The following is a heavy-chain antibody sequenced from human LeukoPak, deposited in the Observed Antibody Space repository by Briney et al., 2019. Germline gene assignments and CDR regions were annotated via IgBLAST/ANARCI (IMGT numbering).Heavy chain of an antibody. CDR2: IYYSGST. D-gene: IGHD2-15*01. CDR3: ARDSCSGGSCSIDY. Sequence: SETLSLACTVSGGPISSGGYYWSWIRQHPGKGLEWIGYIYYSGSTYYNPSLKSRVTISVDTSKNQFSLKLSSVTAADTAVYYCARDSCSGGSCSIDYWGQGTLVTVSS. CDR1: GGPISSGGYY. V-gene: IGHV4-31*03. J-gene: IGHJ4*02.